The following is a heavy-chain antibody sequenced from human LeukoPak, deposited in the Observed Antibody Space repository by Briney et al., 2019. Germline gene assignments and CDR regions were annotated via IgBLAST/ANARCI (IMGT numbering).Heavy chain of an antibody. V-gene: IGHV3-23*01. CDR3: ARGAMITFGGVTP. J-gene: IGHJ4*02. CDR1: GFTFRSYG. D-gene: IGHD3-16*01. CDR2: ISGSGRKT. Sequence: SGGSLRLSCEASGFTFRSYGMSWVRQAPGKGLEWVSVISGSGRKTDYADSVKGRFTISRDNSKNSLYLQMNSLRAEDTAVYYCARGAMITFGGVTPWGQGTLVTVSS.